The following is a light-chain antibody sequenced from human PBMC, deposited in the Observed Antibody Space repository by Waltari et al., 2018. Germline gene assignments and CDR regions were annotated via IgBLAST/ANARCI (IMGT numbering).Light chain of an antibody. CDR1: SSNLGTNY. Sequence: QSVLTQPPSVSAAPGQTVTISCSGSSSNLGTNYVSWYQQLPGTAPKLLTYANNRRPLGIPDRFSGSKSGTSATLGITGLQTGDEADYYCGAWDNSLDIVVFGGGTKLTVL. V-gene: IGLV1-51*01. J-gene: IGLJ2*01. CDR3: GAWDNSLDIVV. CDR2: ANN.